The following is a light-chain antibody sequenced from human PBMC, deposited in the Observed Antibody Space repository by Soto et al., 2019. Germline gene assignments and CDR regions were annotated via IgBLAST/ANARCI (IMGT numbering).Light chain of an antibody. J-gene: IGKJ1*01. CDR1: QRVSSTY. CDR2: DAS. Sequence: EILLTQSQGTLSLSPGERATLSCLASQRVSSTYLAWYQQKPGQAPRLLIYDASNRATGIPARFSGSGSGTDFTLTISSLEPEDFAVYYCQQRSSWPPTFGQGTKVDI. CDR3: QQRSSWPPT. V-gene: IGKV3-11*01.